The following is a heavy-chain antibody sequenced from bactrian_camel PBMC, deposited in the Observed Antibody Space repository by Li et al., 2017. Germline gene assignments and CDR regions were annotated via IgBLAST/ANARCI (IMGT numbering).Heavy chain of an antibody. CDR3: ATVASGGEPWRCGDWYLEWPYAS. J-gene: IGHJ4*01. CDR2: LQGGRPYT. D-gene: IGHD6*01. V-gene: IGHV3S63*01. Sequence: HVQLVESGGDSVQVGGSLRLSCVGSGFSWRKNCMGWLRQAPGKEREAVASLQGGRPYTYYTDSVKGRFTISQDEEQRKVYLQMDSLKLEDTAMYYCATVASGGEPWRCGDWYLEWPYASWGQGTQVTVS. CDR1: GFSWRKNC.